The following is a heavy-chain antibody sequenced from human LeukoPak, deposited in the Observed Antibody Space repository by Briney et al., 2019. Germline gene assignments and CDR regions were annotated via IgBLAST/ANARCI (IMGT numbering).Heavy chain of an antibody. CDR2: IYHSGST. CDR3: ARVLRNWFDP. V-gene: IGHV4-30-2*01. Sequence: SETLSLTCAVSGGSISSGGYSWSWIRQPPGKGLEWIGYIYHSGSTYYNPSLKSRVTISVDRSKNQFSLKLGSVTAADTAVYYCARVLRNWFDPWGQGTLVTVSS. J-gene: IGHJ5*02. CDR1: GGSISSGGYS. D-gene: IGHD3-3*01.